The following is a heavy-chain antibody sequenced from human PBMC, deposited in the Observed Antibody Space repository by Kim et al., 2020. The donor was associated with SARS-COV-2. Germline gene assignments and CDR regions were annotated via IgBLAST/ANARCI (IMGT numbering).Heavy chain of an antibody. Sequence: ASVKVSCKASGYTFTSYGISWVRQAPGQGLEWMGWISAYNGNTNYAQKLQGRVTMTTDTSTSTAYMELRSLRSDDTAVYYCARGSSSWYPTPNWFDPWGQGTLVTVSS. CDR1: GYTFTSYG. J-gene: IGHJ5*02. CDR3: ARGSSSWYPTPNWFDP. CDR2: ISAYNGNT. D-gene: IGHD6-13*01. V-gene: IGHV1-18*01.